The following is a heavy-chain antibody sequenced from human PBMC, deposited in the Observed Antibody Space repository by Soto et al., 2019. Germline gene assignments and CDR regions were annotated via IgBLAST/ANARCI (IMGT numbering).Heavy chain of an antibody. CDR3: ARDGVAAGLYLDN. D-gene: IGHD6-19*01. CDR1: GFVFRSYW. J-gene: IGHJ4*02. CDR2: INQDGSEK. V-gene: IGHV3-7*01. Sequence: AGGTLRLSCVASGFVFRSYWMSWVRQAPGKGLEWVANINQDGSEKYYVDSVRGRFIISRDNAENSLYLQMNSLRAEDTALYYCARDGVAAGLYLDNWGQGTLVTVSS.